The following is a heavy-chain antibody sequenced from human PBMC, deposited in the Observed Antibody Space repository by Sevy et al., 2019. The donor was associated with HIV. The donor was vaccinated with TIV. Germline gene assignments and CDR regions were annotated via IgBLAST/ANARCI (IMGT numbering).Heavy chain of an antibody. CDR2: ISSSSSTI. CDR3: ARGILCSSTSCYGMDV. Sequence: GGSLRLSCAASGFTFSTYSMNWVRQAPGKGLEWVSYISSSSSTIYYVDSVKGRFTISRDNAKNSLYLLLKSLRAEDTAVYYCARGILCSSTSCYGMDVWGQGTTVTVSS. J-gene: IGHJ6*02. CDR1: GFTFSTYS. V-gene: IGHV3-48*01. D-gene: IGHD2-2*01.